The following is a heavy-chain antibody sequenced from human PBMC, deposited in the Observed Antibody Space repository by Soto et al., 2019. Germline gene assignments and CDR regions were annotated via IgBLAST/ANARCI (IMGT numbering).Heavy chain of an antibody. CDR3: ARDSEYSSGWFGY. CDR2: IAYDGGNK. V-gene: IGHV3-30-3*01. CDR1: GFTFSSYA. J-gene: IGHJ4*02. D-gene: IGHD6-19*01. Sequence: QVQLVESGGGVVQPGRSLRLSCAASGFTFSSYAMHWVRQAPGKGLEWVAVIAYDGGNKYYADSVKGRFTISRDTSKNTLFLQMRSLRAEDTAVYYCARDSEYSSGWFGYWGQGTLVTVSS.